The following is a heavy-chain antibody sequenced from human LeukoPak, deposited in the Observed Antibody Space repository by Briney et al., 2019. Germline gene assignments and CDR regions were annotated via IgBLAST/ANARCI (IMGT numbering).Heavy chain of an antibody. D-gene: IGHD1-1*01. CDR2: IYYSGST. J-gene: IGHJ3*02. Sequence: SETLSLTCTVSGGSISSYYWSWIRQPPGKGLEWIGYIYYSGSTNYNPSLKSRVTISVDTSKNQFSLKLSSVTAADTAVYHCVRLQPNTGEWAFDIWGQGTMVTVSS. CDR1: GGSISSYY. V-gene: IGHV4-59*01. CDR3: VRLQPNTGEWAFDI.